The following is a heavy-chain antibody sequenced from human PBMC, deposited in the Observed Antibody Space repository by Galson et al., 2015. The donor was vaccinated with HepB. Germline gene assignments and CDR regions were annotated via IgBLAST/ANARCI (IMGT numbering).Heavy chain of an antibody. J-gene: IGHJ2*01. CDR2: ISVYNGNT. Sequence: SVKVSCKASGYTFTNYGISWVRQAPGQGLEWMGWISVYNGNTNYVQKFQGRVTMTTDTSTSTAYMELRSLRSDDTAVYYCARGRVYGDYDVYWYFDLWGRGPLVTVSS. CDR3: ARGRVYGDYDVYWYFDL. V-gene: IGHV1-18*01. D-gene: IGHD4-17*01. CDR1: GYTFTNYG.